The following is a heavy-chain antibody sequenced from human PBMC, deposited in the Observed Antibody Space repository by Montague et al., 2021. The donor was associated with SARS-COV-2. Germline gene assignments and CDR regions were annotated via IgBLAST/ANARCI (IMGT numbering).Heavy chain of an antibody. D-gene: IGHD7-27*01. CDR3: ARDKSAPWGRLHFFDS. CDR1: GGSITSYY. Sequence: SETLSLTCTVSGGSITSYYWNWIRLSPDKRLEWIGYVYFRGHTSYNPSLKGPVDISVDTSKNQFFLNLHSVTEADTAIYFRARDKSAPWGRLHFFDSWGQGILVTVSS. J-gene: IGHJ4*02. CDR2: VYFRGHT. V-gene: IGHV4-59*01.